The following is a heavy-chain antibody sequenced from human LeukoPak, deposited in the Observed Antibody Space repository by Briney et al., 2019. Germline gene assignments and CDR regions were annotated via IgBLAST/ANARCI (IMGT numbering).Heavy chain of an antibody. Sequence: SETLSLTCAVYGESFSGYYWSWIRQPPGKGLEWIGEINHSGSTNYNPSLKSRVTISVDTSKNQFSLKLSSVTAADTAVYYCARFQWAPGEYGDTAMDLFDYWGQGTLVTVSS. CDR1: GESFSGYY. V-gene: IGHV4-34*01. CDR2: INHSGST. J-gene: IGHJ4*02. D-gene: IGHD5-18*01. CDR3: ARFQWAPGEYGDTAMDLFDY.